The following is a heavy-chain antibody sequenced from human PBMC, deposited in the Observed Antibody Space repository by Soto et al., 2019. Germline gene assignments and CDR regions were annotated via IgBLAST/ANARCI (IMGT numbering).Heavy chain of an antibody. CDR3: ARGRVAWVDP. D-gene: IGHD3-3*01. V-gene: IGHV1-8*01. Sequence: QVQLVQSGAEVKKPGASVKVSCKASGYTFTSYDINWVRQATGQGLEWMGWMNPNSGNTGYAQKCQGSVPMTRHTSKSTAYMELSSPRSEAPAVYYCARGRVAWVDPWGQGTRVTVSS. CDR1: GYTFTSYD. CDR2: MNPNSGNT. J-gene: IGHJ5*02.